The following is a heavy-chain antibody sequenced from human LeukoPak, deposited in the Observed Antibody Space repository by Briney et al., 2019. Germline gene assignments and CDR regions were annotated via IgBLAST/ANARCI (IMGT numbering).Heavy chain of an antibody. CDR1: GLTFSTYA. CDR3: AKDFEWPTVVTALFDAFDM. CDR2: ISGSTDNI. D-gene: IGHD2-21*02. J-gene: IGHJ3*02. V-gene: IGHV3-23*01. Sequence: GGSLRLSCAASGLTFSTYAMTWVRQAPGKGLEWVAGISGSTDNIHYADSVKGRFTISRDNSKDTLYLQMNSLRAEDTAIYYCAKDFEWPTVVTALFDAFDMWGQGTMVTVSS.